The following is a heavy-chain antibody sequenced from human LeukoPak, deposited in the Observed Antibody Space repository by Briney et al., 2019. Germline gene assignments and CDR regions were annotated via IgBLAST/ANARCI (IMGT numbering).Heavy chain of an antibody. CDR3: ASRITMVRGVIKVSYYYYGMDV. J-gene: IGHJ6*04. V-gene: IGHV3-21*01. CDR1: GFTFSSYS. CDR2: ISSSSSYI. D-gene: IGHD3-10*01. Sequence: PGGSLRLSCAASGFTFSSYSMNWVRQAPGKGLEWVSSISSSSSYIYYADSVKGRFTISRDNAKNSLYLQMNSLRAEDTAVYYSASRITMVRGVIKVSYYYYGMDVWGKGTTVTVSS.